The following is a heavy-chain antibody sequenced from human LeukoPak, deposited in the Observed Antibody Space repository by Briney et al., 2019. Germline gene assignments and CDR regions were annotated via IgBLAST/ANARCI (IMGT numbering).Heavy chain of an antibody. CDR1: VYTFTTYG. Sequence: SVKVSCKASVYTFTTYGISWVRQAPGQGLEWMRWVTAHSGSTLFAQNLQGRVTLTTDTSTSTAYLEVRSLRSDDTAVYYCARDYSPTYYDLLTGSTRGGDAFDIWGQGTMVTVSS. V-gene: IGHV1-18*01. CDR2: VTAHSGST. CDR3: ARDYSPTYYDLLTGSTRGGDAFDI. D-gene: IGHD3-9*01. J-gene: IGHJ3*02.